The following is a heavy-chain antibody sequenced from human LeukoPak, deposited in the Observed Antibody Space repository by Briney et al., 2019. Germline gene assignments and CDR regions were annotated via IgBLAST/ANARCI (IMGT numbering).Heavy chain of an antibody. CDR3: ASSRGYSNGLWYYYMDV. D-gene: IGHD6-25*01. V-gene: IGHV4-34*01. J-gene: IGHJ6*03. Sequence: PSETLSLTCAVYGGTFSGYYWSWIRQPPGKGLEWIGEINHSGTINYNPSLKSRVSVSIDTSKNQFSLKLRSVTAADTGVYYCASSRGYSNGLWYYYMDVWGTGTTVTVSS. CDR1: GGTFSGYY. CDR2: INHSGTI.